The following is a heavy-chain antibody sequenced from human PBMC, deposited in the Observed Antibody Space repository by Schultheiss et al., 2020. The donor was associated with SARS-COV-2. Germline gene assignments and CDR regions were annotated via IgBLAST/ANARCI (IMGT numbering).Heavy chain of an antibody. J-gene: IGHJ5*02. CDR1: GYTFISYW. V-gene: IGHV5-10-1*01. Sequence: GESLKISCKGSGYTFISYWITWVRQMPGKGLEWMGRIDPSDSYTNYSPSFQGHVTISADKSISTAYLQWSSLKASDTAMYYCARQGTVYLSPYNWFDPWGQGTLVTVSS. D-gene: IGHD2-8*01. CDR2: IDPSDSYT. CDR3: ARQGTVYLSPYNWFDP.